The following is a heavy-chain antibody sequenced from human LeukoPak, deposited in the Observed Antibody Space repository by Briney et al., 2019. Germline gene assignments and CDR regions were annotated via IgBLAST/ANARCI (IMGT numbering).Heavy chain of an antibody. J-gene: IGHJ4*02. CDR2: ISGSGGST. Sequence: GGSLRLSCAASGFTFSSYAMSWVRQAPGKGLERVSAISGSGGSTYYADSVKGRFTISRDNSKNTLYLQMNSLRAEDTAVYYYAKGPPEYSSGWFSFAYFDYWGQGTLVTVSS. CDR1: GFTFSSYA. CDR3: AKGPPEYSSGWFSFAYFDY. D-gene: IGHD6-19*01. V-gene: IGHV3-23*01.